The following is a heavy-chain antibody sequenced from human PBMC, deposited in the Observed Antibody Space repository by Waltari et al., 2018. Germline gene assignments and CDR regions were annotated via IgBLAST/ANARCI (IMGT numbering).Heavy chain of an antibody. J-gene: IGHJ4*02. CDR2: IKFDGTGE. V-gene: IGHV3-7*03. CDR1: CFPLRMHS. Sequence: VYLAVSGGGLVQPGGSLCLSCLASCFPLRMHSMSWVRQAPGKGLEWVANIKFDGTGEYYVDSVRGRFTISRDNTKNSLYLQMNRLRDDDTAVYYCARGSADFVRFWDSWGQGTLVTVSS. D-gene: IGHD3-10*01. CDR3: ARGSADFVRFWDS.